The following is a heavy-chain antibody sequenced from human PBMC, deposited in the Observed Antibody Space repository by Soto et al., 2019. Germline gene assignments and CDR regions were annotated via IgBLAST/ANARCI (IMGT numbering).Heavy chain of an antibody. V-gene: IGHV2-26*01. D-gene: IGHD6-19*01. CDR3: ARSLTGYSSGWFRRIGTPNYYGMDV. Sequence: QVTLKESGPVLVNPTETLTLTCTVSGFSLSNARMGVSWIRQPPGKALEWLAHIFSNDEKSYSTSLKSRLTISKDTSKSQVVLTMTNMDPVDTATYYCARSLTGYSSGWFRRIGTPNYYGMDVWGQGTTVTVSS. CDR2: IFSNDEK. CDR1: GFSLSNARMG. J-gene: IGHJ6*02.